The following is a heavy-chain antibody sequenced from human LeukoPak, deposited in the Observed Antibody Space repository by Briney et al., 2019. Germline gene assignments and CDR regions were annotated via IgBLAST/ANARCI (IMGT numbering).Heavy chain of an antibody. CDR2: INHSGST. CDR3: ARAESGWYNDY. Sequence: PSETLSLTCAVYGGSFSGYYWSWIRQPPGKGLEWIGEINHSGSTNYNPSLKSRVTISVDTSKNQFSPKLSSVTAADTAVYYCARAESGWYNDYWGQGTLVTVSS. V-gene: IGHV4-34*01. CDR1: GGSFSGYY. J-gene: IGHJ4*02. D-gene: IGHD6-19*01.